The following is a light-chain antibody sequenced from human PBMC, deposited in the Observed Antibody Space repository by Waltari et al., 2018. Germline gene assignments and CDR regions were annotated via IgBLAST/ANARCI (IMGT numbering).Light chain of an antibody. Sequence: DIQLTQSPSFLSASVGDRVTITCRASQGISSYLAWYQQKPGKAPKLLIYAASILQSGVPSRFSGSGSGTEFTLTISSLQPEDFATYYCQHLNNYPVTFSPGTKVDIK. CDR1: QGISSY. CDR2: AAS. J-gene: IGKJ3*01. CDR3: QHLNNYPVT. V-gene: IGKV1-9*01.